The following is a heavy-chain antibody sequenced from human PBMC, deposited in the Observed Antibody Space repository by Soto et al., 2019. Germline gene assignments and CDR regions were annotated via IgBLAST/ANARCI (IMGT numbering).Heavy chain of an antibody. D-gene: IGHD6-13*01. Sequence: QVQLQQWGAGLLKPSETLSLTCSVYGGSFSGYYWSWIRQPPVKGLEGIGEINHSGSTNYNTYLKSRVTFSVATSKYQFSLKMSSVTAAETAVYDCARGRGIALYWGQGTLVTVSS. CDR3: ARGRGIALY. J-gene: IGHJ4*02. V-gene: IGHV4-34*01. CDR2: INHSGST. CDR1: GGSFSGYY.